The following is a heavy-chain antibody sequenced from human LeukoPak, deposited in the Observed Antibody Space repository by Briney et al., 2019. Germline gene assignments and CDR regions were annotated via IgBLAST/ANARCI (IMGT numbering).Heavy chain of an antibody. V-gene: IGHV3-7*01. D-gene: IGHD6-19*01. CDR3: ARRGAIAVPVFWFDP. J-gene: IGHJ5*02. CDR2: IKQDGSEK. CDR1: GFTFSSYW. Sequence: GGSLRLSCAASGFTFSSYWMSWVRQAPGKGLEWVANIKQDGSEKYYVDSAKGRFTISRDNAKNSLYLQMNSLRAEDTAVYYCARRGAIAVPVFWFDPWGQGTLVIVSS.